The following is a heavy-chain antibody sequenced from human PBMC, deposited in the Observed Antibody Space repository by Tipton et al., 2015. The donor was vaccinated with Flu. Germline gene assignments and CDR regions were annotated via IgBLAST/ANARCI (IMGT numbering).Heavy chain of an antibody. CDR3: VRCMSGSYCHCFDF. CDR2: IYSSGST. J-gene: IGHJ4*02. D-gene: IGHD3-3*01. CDR1: GGSVSSDY. Sequence: GLVKPSETLSLTCTVSGGSVSSDYWSWIRQPAGKGLEWIGRIYSSGSTNYNPSLKSRITMSQDTSKNQFSLKLTSVTAAVTAVYYCVRCMSGSYCHCFDFWGQGTLVTVSS. V-gene: IGHV4-4*07.